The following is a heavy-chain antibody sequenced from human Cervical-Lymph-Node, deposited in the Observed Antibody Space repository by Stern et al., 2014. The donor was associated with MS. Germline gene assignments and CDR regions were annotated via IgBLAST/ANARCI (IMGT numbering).Heavy chain of an antibody. J-gene: IGHJ6*02. CDR1: GFTFTSSA. CDR3: AAGYYYDSSGSTSDYYYGMDV. Sequence: QLVESGPEVKKPGTSVKVSCKASGFTFTSSAVQWVRQARGQRLEWIGWIIGGSGNTNYAQKFQERVTITRDMSTSTAYMELSSLRSEDTAVYYCAAGYYYDSSGSTSDYYYGMDVWGQGTTVTVSS. V-gene: IGHV1-58*01. CDR2: IIGGSGNT. D-gene: IGHD3-22*01.